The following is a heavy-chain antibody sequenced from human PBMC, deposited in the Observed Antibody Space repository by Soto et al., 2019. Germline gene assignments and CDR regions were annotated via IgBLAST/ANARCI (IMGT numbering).Heavy chain of an antibody. J-gene: IGHJ5*02. Sequence: EVQLVESGGGLVKPGGSLRLSCAASGFTFSSYNMNWVRQAPGKGLEWVSSISSGGAYIKYADSVKGRFTISRDTAKNSLYLQMNSLRVEDTAVYYCARDSSSWSIWFDPWGQGTLGTFSS. CDR2: ISSGGAYI. D-gene: IGHD6-13*01. CDR3: ARDSSSWSIWFDP. V-gene: IGHV3-21*01. CDR1: GFTFSSYN.